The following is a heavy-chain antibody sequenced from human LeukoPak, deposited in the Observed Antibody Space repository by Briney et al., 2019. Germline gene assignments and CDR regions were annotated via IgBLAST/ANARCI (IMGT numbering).Heavy chain of an antibody. J-gene: IGHJ4*02. CDR3: ARSSGTGTFSY. Sequence: SETLSLTRTVSGDSISRSTYYWAWIRQPPGKGLEWIGSVYYGRSPYFNPSLESRATISVDTSKNHFSLKMSSVTAADTAVYYCARSSGTGTFSYWGQGTLVTVSS. CDR1: GDSISRSTYY. V-gene: IGHV4-39*02. D-gene: IGHD6-25*01. CDR2: VYYGRSP.